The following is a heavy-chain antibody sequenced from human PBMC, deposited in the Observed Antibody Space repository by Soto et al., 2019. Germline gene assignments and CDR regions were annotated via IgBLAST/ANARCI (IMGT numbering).Heavy chain of an antibody. CDR1: GGFISSKSG. D-gene: IGHD5-18*01. V-gene: IGHV4-4*02. CDR2: IYFGGNT. Sequence: PSETLALTCAVSGGFISSKSGWSWVRQPPGKGLEWIGQIYFGGNTHYNPSLKSRVTISGDKSKNQFSLRLTSLTAADTAVYYCVRHGPGYSFDSWGRGTLVTVSS. J-gene: IGHJ4*02. CDR3: VRHGPGYSFDS.